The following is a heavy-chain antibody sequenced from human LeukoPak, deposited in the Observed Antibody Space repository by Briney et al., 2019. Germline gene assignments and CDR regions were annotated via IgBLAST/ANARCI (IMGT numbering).Heavy chain of an antibody. Sequence: GGSLRLSCAASGFTFSTYAMRWVRQAPGKGLEYVSAISSNGGATYYADSVKGRFTISRDNSKNTLYLQMNSLRAEDTAVYYCARSAYCGGDCSSYYFDYWGQGTLVTVSS. D-gene: IGHD2-21*02. CDR2: ISSNGGAT. CDR1: GFTFSTYA. J-gene: IGHJ4*02. V-gene: IGHV3-64*02. CDR3: ARSAYCGGDCSSYYFDY.